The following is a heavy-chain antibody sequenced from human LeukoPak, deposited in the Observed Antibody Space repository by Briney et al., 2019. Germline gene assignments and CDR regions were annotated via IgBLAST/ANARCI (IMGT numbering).Heavy chain of an antibody. J-gene: IGHJ4*02. CDR1: GLTFSNSW. D-gene: IGHD3-10*01. Sequence: GGSLRLSCAASGLTFSNSWMCWVRQAPGKGLEWVANIKEDGSEKYYVNSVKGRFTISRDNAKNSLYLQMNSLRAEDTAVYYCARGGGSGSYYKRELDYWGQGTLVTVSS. CDR2: IKEDGSEK. V-gene: IGHV3-7*01. CDR3: ARGGGSGSYYKRELDY.